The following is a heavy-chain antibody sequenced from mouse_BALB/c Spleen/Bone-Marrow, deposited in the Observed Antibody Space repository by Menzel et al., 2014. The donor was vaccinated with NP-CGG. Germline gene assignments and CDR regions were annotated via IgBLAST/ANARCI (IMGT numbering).Heavy chain of an antibody. CDR1: GFSLKNYG. D-gene: IGHD2-1*01. V-gene: IGHV2-9*02. CDR2: IGTGGGT. Sequence: QVQLQQSGPGLVAPSQSLSITCTVSGFSLKNYGVHWVRQPPGKGLEWLGVIGTGGGTNYNSALMSRLSISIDNSKSXVFLKMNSLQTDDTAMYYCARDWAYGNWYFDVWGAGTPVTVSS. J-gene: IGHJ1*01. CDR3: ARDWAYGNWYFDV.